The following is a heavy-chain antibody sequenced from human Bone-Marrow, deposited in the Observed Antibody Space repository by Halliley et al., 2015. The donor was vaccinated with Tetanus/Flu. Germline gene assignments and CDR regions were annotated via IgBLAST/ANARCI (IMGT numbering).Heavy chain of an antibody. V-gene: IGHV1-18*01. CDR3: ARLWSGYSVDY. Sequence: QLVQSGAEVKKPGASVKVSCKTSGYTFNSYGISWVRQAPGQGLEWMGWISTYNDKTNYAQRLQGRVTMTTDTSTSTAYMELRSLRSDDTAVYYCARLWSGYSVDYWGQGTLVTVSS. CDR1: GYTFNSYG. CDR2: ISTYNDKT. J-gene: IGHJ4*02. D-gene: IGHD3-3*01.